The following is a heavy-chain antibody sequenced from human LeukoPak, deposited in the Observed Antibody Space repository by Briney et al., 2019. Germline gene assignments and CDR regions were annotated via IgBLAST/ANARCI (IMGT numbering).Heavy chain of an antibody. CDR3: ARGLGAFDI. CDR2: INQDGTEK. D-gene: IGHD3-3*01. J-gene: IGHJ3*02. CDR1: GFTFTTYW. Sequence: GGSLRLPCAASGFTFTTYWMSWVRQLPGKGLEWVANINQDGTEKYYVDSVKGRFTISRDNAKNSLYLQMNSLRAEDTAVYYCARGLGAFDIWGQGTMVTVSS. V-gene: IGHV3-7*01.